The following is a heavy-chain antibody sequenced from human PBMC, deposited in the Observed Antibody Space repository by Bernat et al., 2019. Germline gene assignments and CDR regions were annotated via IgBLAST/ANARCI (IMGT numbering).Heavy chain of an antibody. D-gene: IGHD4-23*01. V-gene: IGHV3-74*01. CDR3: ARDPDYGGYSYFES. Sequence: EVQLVESGGGLVQPGGSLRLSCAASGFTFSTYWMHWVRQVSGKGLEWVSRISGDGSRTTYADSVKGRFTISRDNAKNTLSLQMNSLRAEDTAVYYCARDPDYGGYSYFESWGQGTLVTLSS. CDR1: GFTFSTYW. J-gene: IGHJ4*02. CDR2: ISGDGSRT.